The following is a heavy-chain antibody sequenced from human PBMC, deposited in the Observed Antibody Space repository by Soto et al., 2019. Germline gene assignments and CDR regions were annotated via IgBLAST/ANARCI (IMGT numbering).Heavy chain of an antibody. CDR3: ARDEVSAYYDFWSAPYYYYYGMDV. CDR1: GYTFTGYY. J-gene: IGHJ6*02. CDR2: INPNSGGT. V-gene: IGHV1-2*02. Sequence: ASVKVSCKASGYTFTGYYMHWVRQAPGQGLEWMGWINPNSGGTNYAQKFQGRVTMTRDTSISTAYMELSRLRSDDTAVYYCARDEVSAYYDFWSAPYYYYYGMDVWGQGTTVTVSS. D-gene: IGHD3-3*01.